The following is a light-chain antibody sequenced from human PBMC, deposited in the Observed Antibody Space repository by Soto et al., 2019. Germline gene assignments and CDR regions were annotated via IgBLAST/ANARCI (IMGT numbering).Light chain of an antibody. CDR2: EVS. CDR3: GSYTGSIYV. CDR1: SSDVGGYKF. Sequence: QSALTQPASVSGSPGQSITIFCTGTSSDVGGYKFVSWYQQHPGTAPKLMIYEVSNRPSGVSSRFSGSKSGNTASLTISGLQAEDEADYFCGSYTGSIYVFGNGTKLTVL. J-gene: IGLJ1*01. V-gene: IGLV2-14*01.